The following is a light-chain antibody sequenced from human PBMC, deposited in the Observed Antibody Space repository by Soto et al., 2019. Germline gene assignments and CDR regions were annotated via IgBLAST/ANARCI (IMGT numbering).Light chain of an antibody. Sequence: DIVMTQSPDSLAVSLGESATINCKSSRSLFSISNNKNYLAWYQQKPGQPPKLLIYWASTRDSWVPDRFSGSGSGTDLTLTIDSLQAEEVAVYYCHQYYNSVYSFGRGTMLEIK. J-gene: IGKJ2*01. CDR2: WAS. CDR1: RSLFSISNNKNY. V-gene: IGKV4-1*01. CDR3: HQYYNSVYS.